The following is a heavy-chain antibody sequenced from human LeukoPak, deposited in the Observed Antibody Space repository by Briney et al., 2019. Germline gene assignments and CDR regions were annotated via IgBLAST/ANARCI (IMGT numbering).Heavy chain of an antibody. Sequence: ASVTVSCKASGYTFTSYDINWVRQAPGQGLEWMGLMNPKNGHTVYAQKFQGRVTMTRDTSISTAYLELSSLRSEDTAVYYCARNLMYCSSTTCYLDYWGQGTLVTVSS. D-gene: IGHD2-2*01. CDR1: GYTFTSYD. V-gene: IGHV1-8*01. J-gene: IGHJ4*02. CDR2: MNPKNGHT. CDR3: ARNLMYCSSTTCYLDY.